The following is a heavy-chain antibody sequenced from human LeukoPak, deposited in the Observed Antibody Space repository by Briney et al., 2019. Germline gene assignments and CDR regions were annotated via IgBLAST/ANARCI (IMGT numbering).Heavy chain of an antibody. CDR2: IKQDGSEK. Sequence: GGSLRLSCAASGFTFSSYAMSWVRQAPGKGLEWVANIKQDGSEKYYVDSVKSRFTISRDNAKNSLYLQMNSLRAENTAVYYSARDRRVVRGVIIRYYYYGMDVWGQGTTVTVSS. J-gene: IGHJ6*02. CDR1: GFTFSSYA. V-gene: IGHV3-7*01. D-gene: IGHD3-10*01. CDR3: ARDRRVVRGVIIRYYYYGMDV.